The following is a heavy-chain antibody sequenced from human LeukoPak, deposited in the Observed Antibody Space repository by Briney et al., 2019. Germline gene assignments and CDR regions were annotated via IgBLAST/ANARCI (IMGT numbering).Heavy chain of an antibody. Sequence: PSETLSLTCAVYGGSFSGYYWVWVRQPPGKGLEWIGSVYYSGSTYYKSSLKSRVTISGDTSKNQFSLKLSSVTAADTAVYYCARHPISGYYYFDYWGQGTLVTVSS. V-gene: IGHV4-39*01. D-gene: IGHD5-12*01. CDR3: ARHPISGYYYFDY. CDR1: GGSFSGYY. J-gene: IGHJ4*02. CDR2: VYYSGST.